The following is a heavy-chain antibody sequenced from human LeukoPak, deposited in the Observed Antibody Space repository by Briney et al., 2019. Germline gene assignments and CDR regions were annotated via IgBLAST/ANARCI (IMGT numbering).Heavy chain of an antibody. V-gene: IGHV4-39*01. J-gene: IGHJ4*02. D-gene: IGHD3-3*01. CDR3: ARQRASGTWAFDY. CDR2: IHYGGST. CDR1: GDSISNTAHY. Sequence: PSETLSLTCTVSGDSISNTAHYWGWIRQPPGKGLEWIGSIHYGGSTYHNPSLKSRVTISADTSDNQFSLNLASVTAADTAVYHCARQRASGTWAFDYWGQGTLLTVSS.